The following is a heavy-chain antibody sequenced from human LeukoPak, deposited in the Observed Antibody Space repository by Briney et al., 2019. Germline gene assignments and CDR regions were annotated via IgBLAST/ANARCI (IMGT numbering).Heavy chain of an antibody. CDR3: ARGARVTYVAAAGPFRY. D-gene: IGHD6-13*01. V-gene: IGHV4-34*01. CDR2: INHSGST. CDR1: GGSFSGYY. J-gene: IGHJ4*02. Sequence: SETLSLTCAVYGGSFSGYYWGWIRQPPGKGLEWIGEINHSGSTNYNPSLKSRVTISVDTSKNQFSLKLSSVTAADTAVYYCARGARVTYVAAAGPFRYWGQGTLVTVSS.